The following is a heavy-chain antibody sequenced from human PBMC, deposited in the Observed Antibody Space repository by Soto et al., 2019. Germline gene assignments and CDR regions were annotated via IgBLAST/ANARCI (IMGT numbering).Heavy chain of an antibody. Sequence: QLQLQESGPGLVKPSETLSLTCTVSGGSIRSSSYYWGWIRQPPGKGLEWIGSIYYSGSTYYNTSLKSRLNISVDTSKDQFSLKQTSVTAADTAVYYCARLPDWGSGPSWGQGPLVNVSS. CDR1: GGSIRSSSYY. D-gene: IGHD3-10*01. J-gene: IGHJ4*02. V-gene: IGHV4-39*01. CDR2: IYYSGST. CDR3: ARLPDWGSGPS.